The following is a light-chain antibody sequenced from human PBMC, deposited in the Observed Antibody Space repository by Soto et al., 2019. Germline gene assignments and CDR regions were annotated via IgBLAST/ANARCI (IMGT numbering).Light chain of an antibody. J-gene: IGKJ1*01. CDR1: QSVSSSY. Sequence: EIGFTQSPGTLSFSPGERATLSCMASQSVSSSYLAWYQQKPGQAPRLLIYGASSRATGIPDRFSGSGSGTDFTLTISRLEPEDFAVYYCQQYGSSPPWTFGQGTKVDIK. CDR3: QQYGSSPPWT. CDR2: GAS. V-gene: IGKV3-20*01.